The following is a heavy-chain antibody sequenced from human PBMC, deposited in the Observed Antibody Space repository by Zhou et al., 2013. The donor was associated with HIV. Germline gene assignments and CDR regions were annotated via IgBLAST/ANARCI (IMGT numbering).Heavy chain of an antibody. J-gene: IGHJ3*02. Sequence: VQLVQSGAEVKKPGASVKVSCKASGYTFSSSDINWVRQAPGQGLEWVGWMNPNTGNTGYGEKFQGRVTISTNTSISTAYMEVRSLRSEDTALYYCVRVSYYYDGSGYNDAFDIWAKGQWSPSLQ. D-gene: IGHD3-22*01. V-gene: IGHV1-8*03. CDR3: VRVSYYYDGSGYNDAFDI. CDR2: MNPNTGNT. CDR1: GYTFSSSD.